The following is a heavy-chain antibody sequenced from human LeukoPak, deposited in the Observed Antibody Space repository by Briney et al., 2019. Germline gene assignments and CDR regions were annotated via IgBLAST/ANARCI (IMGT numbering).Heavy chain of an antibody. V-gene: IGHV4-59*12. Sequence: PSETLSLTCTVSGGSITASYWTWVRQPPGKGLEYIGYISNSGSTNYNPSLKSRVTISVDTAKNHLSVNLTSVTDADTAVYYCARGKHLGFSSGRKYYPYYFASWGQGIQVTVSS. CDR3: ARGKHLGFSSGRKYYPYYFAS. CDR1: GGSITASY. J-gene: IGHJ4*02. D-gene: IGHD2-15*01. CDR2: ISNSGST.